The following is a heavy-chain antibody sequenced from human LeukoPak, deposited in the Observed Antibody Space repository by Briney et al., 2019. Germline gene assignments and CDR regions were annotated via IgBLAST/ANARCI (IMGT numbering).Heavy chain of an antibody. V-gene: IGHV3-30*03. Sequence: GRSLRLSCAASGFTFSSYGMHWVRQAPGKGLEWVAVISYDGSNKYYADSVKGRFTISRDNSKNTLYLQMNSLRAEDTAVYYCASPKMATIQLVRIDYWGQGTLVTVSS. CDR3: ASPKMATIQLVRIDY. D-gene: IGHD5-24*01. CDR2: ISYDGSNK. CDR1: GFTFSSYG. J-gene: IGHJ4*02.